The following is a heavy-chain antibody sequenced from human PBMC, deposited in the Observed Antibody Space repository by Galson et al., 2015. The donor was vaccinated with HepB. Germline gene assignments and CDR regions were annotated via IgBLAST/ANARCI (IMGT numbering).Heavy chain of an antibody. CDR2: ISSNGGST. V-gene: IGHV3-64D*06. D-gene: IGHD2-2*01. Sequence: SLRLSCAASGFTFSSYAMHWVRQAPGKGLEYVSAISSNGGSTYYADSVKGRFTISRDNSKNTLYLQMSSLRAEDTAVYYCVKPYCSSTSCYPYYFDYWGQGTLVTVSS. CDR1: GFTFSSYA. J-gene: IGHJ4*02. CDR3: VKPYCSSTSCYPYYFDY.